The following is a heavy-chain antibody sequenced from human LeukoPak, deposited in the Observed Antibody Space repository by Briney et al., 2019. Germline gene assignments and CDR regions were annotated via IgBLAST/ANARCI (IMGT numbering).Heavy chain of an antibody. Sequence: SETLSLTCTVSGGSISSGDYYWSWIRQPPGKGLEWIGYIYYSGSTYYNPSLKSRVTISVDTSKNQFSLKLSSVTAADTAVYYCARARFYDSSGYLIDAFDIWGQGTMVTVSS. CDR3: ARARFYDSSGYLIDAFDI. CDR2: IYYSGST. CDR1: GGSISSGDYY. V-gene: IGHV4-30-4*01. J-gene: IGHJ3*02. D-gene: IGHD3-22*01.